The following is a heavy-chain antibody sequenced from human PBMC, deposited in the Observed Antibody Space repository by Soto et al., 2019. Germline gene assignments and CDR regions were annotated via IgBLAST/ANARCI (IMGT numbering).Heavy chain of an antibody. CDR1: GYSFTSYW. D-gene: IGHD5-12*01. V-gene: IGHV5-51*01. CDR3: ARSFRDGYNHPGPIDS. CDR2: IYPGDSDT. J-gene: IGHJ4*02. Sequence: GESLKISCKGSGYSFTSYWIGWVRQMPGKGLEWMGIIYPGDSDTRYSPSFQGQVTISADKSISTAYLQWSSLKASDTAMYYCARSFRDGYNHPGPIDSWGQGTLVTVSS.